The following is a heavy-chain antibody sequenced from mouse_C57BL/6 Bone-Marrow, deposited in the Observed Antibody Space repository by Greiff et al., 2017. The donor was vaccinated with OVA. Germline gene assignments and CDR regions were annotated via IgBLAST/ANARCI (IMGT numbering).Heavy chain of an antibody. J-gene: IGHJ2*01. D-gene: IGHD1-1*01. CDR2: ISSGSSTI. Sequence: EVKLVESGGGLVKPGGSLKLSCAASGFTFSDYGMHWVRQAPEKGLEWVAYISSGSSTIYYADTVKGRFTISRDNAKNTLFLQMTRLRSEDTAMYYCARGDYYGSSYVFDYWGQGTTLTVSS. V-gene: IGHV5-17*01. CDR1: GFTFSDYG. CDR3: ARGDYYGSSYVFDY.